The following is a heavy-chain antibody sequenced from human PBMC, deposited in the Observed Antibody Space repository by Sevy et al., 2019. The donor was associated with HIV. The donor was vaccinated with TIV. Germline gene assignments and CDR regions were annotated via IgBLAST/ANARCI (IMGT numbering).Heavy chain of an antibody. CDR2: IDHSGRS. J-gene: IGHJ4*02. CDR3: ARGPKPLRSDYGDYRGVGYYFDS. V-gene: IGHV4-34*01. D-gene: IGHD4-17*01. Sequence: SETLSLTCAVYGESFSNYYWSWIRLSPGKGLESIGEIDHSGRSDYNPPLKSRVTMSVDTSKNQFFLKLTSVTAADTAVYYCARGPKPLRSDYGDYRGVGYYFDSWGQGTLVTVSS. CDR1: GESFSNYY.